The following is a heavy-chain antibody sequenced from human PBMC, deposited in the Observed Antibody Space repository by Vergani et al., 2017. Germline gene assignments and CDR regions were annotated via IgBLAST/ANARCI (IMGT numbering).Heavy chain of an antibody. V-gene: IGHV1-69*01. J-gene: IGHJ4*02. CDR3: ARDSGYYDSSGYNYPFDY. CDR1: GGTFSSYA. D-gene: IGHD3-22*01. Sequence: QVQLVQSGAEVKKPGSSVKVSCKASGGTFSSYAISWVRQAPGQGLEWMGGIIPIFGTANYAQKFQGRVTITADESKSTAYMELSSLRSEDTAVYYCARDSGYYDSSGYNYPFDYWGQGTLVTVSS. CDR2: IIPIFGTA.